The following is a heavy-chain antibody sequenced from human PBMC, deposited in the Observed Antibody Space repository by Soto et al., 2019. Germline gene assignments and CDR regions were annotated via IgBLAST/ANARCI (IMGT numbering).Heavy chain of an antibody. Sequence: AAVKVSCKASGYTFSDFDINWLRQASGQGPEWMGWMNAKSGDTFFAQRFQGKFNMTWDTSLSTAYMEVGSLTSDDTAIYYCARGNPFNYAGFDVWGQGTTVTVSS. CDR2: MNAKSGDT. CDR3: ARGNPFNYAGFDV. D-gene: IGHD3-16*01. J-gene: IGHJ6*01. CDR1: GYTFSDFD. V-gene: IGHV1-8*01.